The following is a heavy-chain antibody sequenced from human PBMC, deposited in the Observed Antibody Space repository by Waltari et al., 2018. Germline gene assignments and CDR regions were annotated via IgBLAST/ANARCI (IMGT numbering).Heavy chain of an antibody. CDR1: GVSITSNRHY. Sequence: QLQLQESGPGLVKPSETLSLTCSVSGVSITSNRHYWGWIRQPPGQGLEWIGTMSYTGATYGSPSLERRVTVSRDTSKDQLSLKLVSVTAADTAVYYCATYIGASVGTAAFDVWGQGTMVAVSS. J-gene: IGHJ3*01. CDR3: ATYIGASVGTAAFDV. V-gene: IGHV4-39*01. CDR2: MSYTGAT. D-gene: IGHD1-1*01.